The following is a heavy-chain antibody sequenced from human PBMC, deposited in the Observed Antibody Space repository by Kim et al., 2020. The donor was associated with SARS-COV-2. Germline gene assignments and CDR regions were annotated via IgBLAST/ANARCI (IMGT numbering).Heavy chain of an antibody. J-gene: IGHJ3*02. CDR2: IYYSGST. CDR3: ARITFGELSDCSFDI. CDR1: GGSISSSSYY. V-gene: IGHV4-39*07. Sequence: SETLSLICTVSGGSISSSSYYWGWIRQPPGKGLEWIGSIYYSGSTYYNPSLKSRVTISVDTSKNQFSLKLSSVTAADTAVYYCARITFGELSDCSFDIWG. D-gene: IGHD3-10*01.